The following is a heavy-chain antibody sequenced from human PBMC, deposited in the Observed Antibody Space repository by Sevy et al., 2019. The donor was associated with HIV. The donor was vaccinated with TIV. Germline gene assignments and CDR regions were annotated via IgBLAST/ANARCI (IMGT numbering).Heavy chain of an antibody. CDR2: IYHSGRT. J-gene: IGHJ4*02. D-gene: IGHD3-22*01. CDR3: AANYYDSSGSLYS. Sequence: SETLSLTCTVSGYSISSGFYWGWIRQPPGKGLEWIGSIYHSGRTYYNPSLKSRVTISVDTSKKQFSLKLNSVTAADTAVYYCAANYYDSSGSLYSWGQGTLVTVSS. CDR1: GYSISSGFY. V-gene: IGHV4-38-2*02.